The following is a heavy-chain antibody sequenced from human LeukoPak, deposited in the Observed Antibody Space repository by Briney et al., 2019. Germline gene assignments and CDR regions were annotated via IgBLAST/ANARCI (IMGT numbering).Heavy chain of an antibody. CDR1: GYTFTGYY. J-gene: IGHJ3*02. V-gene: IGHV1-18*04. CDR3: ARDRSLDAFDI. Sequence: EASVKVSCKASGYTFTGYYMHWVRQAPGQGLEWMGWISAYNGNTNYAHKLQGRVTMTTDTSTSTAYMELRSLRSDDAAVYYCARDRSLDAFDIWGQGTMVTVSS. CDR2: ISAYNGNT.